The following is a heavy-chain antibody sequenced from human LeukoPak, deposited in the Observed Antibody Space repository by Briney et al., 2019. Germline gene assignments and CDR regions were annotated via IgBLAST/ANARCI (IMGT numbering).Heavy chain of an antibody. V-gene: IGHV1-8*01. CDR2: MGPNSGNT. D-gene: IGHD6-19*01. Sequence: ASVKVSCKASGYTFTSYDINWVRQATGQGPEWMGWMGPNSGNTGYAQKFQGRVTMTRSTSMSTAYMELSSLRSEDTAVYYCATPSSGWYVYFDYWGQGTLVTVSS. CDR1: GYTFTSYD. J-gene: IGHJ4*02. CDR3: ATPSSGWYVYFDY.